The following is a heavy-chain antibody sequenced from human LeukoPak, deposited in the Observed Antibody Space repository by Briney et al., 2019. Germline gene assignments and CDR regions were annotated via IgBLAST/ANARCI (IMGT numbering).Heavy chain of an antibody. CDR2: MNPNSGNT. CDR1: GYTFTSYD. CDR3: ARGAYREASGAFDI. D-gene: IGHD4-11*01. J-gene: IGHJ3*02. Sequence: GASVKVSCKASGYTFTSYDINWVRQATGQGLEWMGWMNPNSGNTGYAQKFQGRVTITRNTSISTAYMELSSLRSEDTAVYYCARGAYREASGAFDIWGQGTMVTVSS. V-gene: IGHV1-8*03.